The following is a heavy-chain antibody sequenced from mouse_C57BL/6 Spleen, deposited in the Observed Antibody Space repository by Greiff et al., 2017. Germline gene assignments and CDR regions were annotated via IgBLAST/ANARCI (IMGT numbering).Heavy chain of an antibody. V-gene: IGHV1-15*01. CDR2: IDPEPGGT. CDR3: TRSTGTTWFAY. Sequence: VQLQQSGAELVRPGASVTLSCKASGYTFTDYEMHWVKQTPVHGLEWIGAIDPEPGGTAYNQKFKGKAILTADKSSSTAYMELRSLTSEDSAVYYCTRSTGTTWFAYWGQGTLVTVSA. D-gene: IGHD4-1*01. J-gene: IGHJ3*01. CDR1: GYTFTDYE.